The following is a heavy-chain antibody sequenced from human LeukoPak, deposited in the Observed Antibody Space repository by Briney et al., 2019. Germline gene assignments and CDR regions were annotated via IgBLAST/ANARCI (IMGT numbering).Heavy chain of an antibody. CDR3: ARYTEYYFDY. V-gene: IGHV3-7*01. Sequence: GGSLRLSCAASGFTFSTYWMTWVRQAPGKGLEWVANMKRDGSEIYYAGSVKGRFTISRDNAKNSLYLQMNSLRAEDTAVYYCARYTEYYFDYWGQGTLVTVSS. D-gene: IGHD2-2*02. J-gene: IGHJ4*02. CDR1: GFTFSTYW. CDR2: MKRDGSEI.